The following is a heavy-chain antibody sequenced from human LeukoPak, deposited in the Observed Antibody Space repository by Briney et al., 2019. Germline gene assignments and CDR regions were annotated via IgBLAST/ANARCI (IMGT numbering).Heavy chain of an antibody. D-gene: IGHD6-13*01. CDR3: AKALYSGSWYGDY. CDR2: ISYDGSNK. V-gene: IGHV3-30*18. Sequence: PGRSLRLSCAASGFTFSRSAMHWVRQVPGQGLEWVAVISYDGSNKYYADSVKGRFTISRDNSKNTLYLQMNSLRAEDTAVYYCAKALYSGSWYGDYWGQGTLVTVSS. CDR1: GFTFSRSA. J-gene: IGHJ4*01.